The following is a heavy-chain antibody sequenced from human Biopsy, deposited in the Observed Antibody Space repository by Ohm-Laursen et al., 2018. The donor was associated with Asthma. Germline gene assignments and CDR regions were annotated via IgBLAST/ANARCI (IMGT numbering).Heavy chain of an antibody. J-gene: IGHJ4*02. V-gene: IGHV1-69*15. CDR2: IIPFYGTA. CDR3: AGDYDGDYVQRHLPLAY. CDR1: GGTFSTFG. D-gene: IGHD4-17*01. Sequence: SSVKVSCKASGGTFSTFGISWVRQAPGQGLEWMGRIIPFYGTATYAQNFQGRLTLTADESTSTAYMELSSLRSEDTAVYFCAGDYDGDYVQRHLPLAYWGQGTLVTVSS.